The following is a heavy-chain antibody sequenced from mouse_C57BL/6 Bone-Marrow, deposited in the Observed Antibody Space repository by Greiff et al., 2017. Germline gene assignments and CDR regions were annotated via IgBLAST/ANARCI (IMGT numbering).Heavy chain of an antibody. CDR3: ARDYYGSSLFAY. Sequence: QVQLQQPGAELVMPGASVKLSCKASGYTFTSYWMHWVKQRPGQGLEWIGEIDPSDSYTNYNQKFKGKSTLTVDKYSSTAYMQLSSLTSEDSAVYYCARDYYGSSLFAYWGQGTLVTVSA. D-gene: IGHD1-1*01. V-gene: IGHV1-69*01. CDR2: IDPSDSYT. CDR1: GYTFTSYW. J-gene: IGHJ3*01.